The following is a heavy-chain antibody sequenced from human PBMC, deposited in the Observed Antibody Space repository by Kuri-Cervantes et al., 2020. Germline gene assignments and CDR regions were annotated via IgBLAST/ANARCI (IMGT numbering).Heavy chain of an antibody. J-gene: IGHJ3*02. V-gene: IGHV3-30*02. D-gene: IGHD6-13*01. CDR2: ILTDGSNK. CDR3: ARPMAAAGLNAFDI. CDR1: GFTFSGYG. Sequence: GESLKIPCAASGFTFSGYGTHWVRQAPGKGLEWVTFILTDGSNKYYEDSVKGRFTISRDNSKSMLYLQMNSLRAEDTAVYYCARPMAAAGLNAFDIWGQGTMVTVSS.